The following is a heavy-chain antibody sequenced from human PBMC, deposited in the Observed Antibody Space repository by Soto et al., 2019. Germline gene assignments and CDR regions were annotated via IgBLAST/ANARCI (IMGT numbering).Heavy chain of an antibody. CDR1: GYSISSGYF. Sequence: SETLSLTCAVSGYSISSGYFWAWIRQPPGKGLDWIESISQSGRTFYNASLNSRITLSVDTSKNQFSLKLNSVTAADTAVYYCARVYCLTTSCYQGVGFDYWGQGTLVTVSS. V-gene: IGHV4-38-2*01. CDR3: ARVYCLTTSCYQGVGFDY. J-gene: IGHJ4*02. CDR2: ISQSGRT. D-gene: IGHD2-2*01.